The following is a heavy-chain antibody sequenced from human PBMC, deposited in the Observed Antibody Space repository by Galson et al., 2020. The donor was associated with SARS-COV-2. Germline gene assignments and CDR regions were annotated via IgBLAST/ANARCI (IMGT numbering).Heavy chain of an antibody. CDR1: GYTFSDYG. CDR2: INTKTGNT. D-gene: IGHD2-21*01. J-gene: IGHJ4*02. Sequence: ASVKVSCRTSGYTFSDYGMNWVRQAPGQGLEWVGWINTKTGNTLYGQGFTGRFVFSSATSVSTAYLQISSLKSEDTAVYYCARDRDIVLVPALFDFWGQGTLVTVSS. V-gene: IGHV7-4-1*02. CDR3: ARDRDIVLVPALFDF.